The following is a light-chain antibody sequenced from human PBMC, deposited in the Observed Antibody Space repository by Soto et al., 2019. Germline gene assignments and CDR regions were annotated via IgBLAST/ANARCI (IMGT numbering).Light chain of an antibody. CDR2: EVN. V-gene: IGLV2-14*01. J-gene: IGLJ1*01. CDR1: SSDY. Sequence: QSALTLPASVSGSPGQSITISCTGTSSDYVSWYQQHPGKAPKLMIYEVNNRPSGVSNRFSASKSGNTASLTISGLQAEDEADYYCSSYTSRSTYVFGTGTKVTVL. CDR3: SSYTSRSTYV.